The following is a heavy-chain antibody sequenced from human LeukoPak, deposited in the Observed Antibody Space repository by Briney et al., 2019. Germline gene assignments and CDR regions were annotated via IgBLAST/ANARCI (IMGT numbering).Heavy chain of an antibody. J-gene: IGHJ4*02. Sequence: GGSLRLSCAASGFTFSTYWMHWVRHAPGKGLVWVSRIKSDGSSTSYADSVKGRFTISRDNAKNTGYLQMNSLRDEDTAVYYCARFYYDSSRGAYWDRGTLVTVSS. V-gene: IGHV3-74*01. D-gene: IGHD3-22*01. CDR2: IKSDGSST. CDR3: ARFYYDSSRGAY. CDR1: GFTFSTYW.